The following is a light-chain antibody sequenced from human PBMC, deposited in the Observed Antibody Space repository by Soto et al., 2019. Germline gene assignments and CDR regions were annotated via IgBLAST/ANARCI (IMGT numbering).Light chain of an antibody. V-gene: IGKV1-33*01. J-gene: IGKJ4*01. CDR2: DAS. CDR3: QQYDNLFLT. CDR1: QNIRTY. Sequence: DIQMTQSPPFLSASVGDIVTITCRASQNIRTYLNWYQQKPGKAPKLLIYDASNLETGVPSRFSGSGSGTDFTFTISSLQPEDTATYYCQQYDNLFLTFGGGTKVDI.